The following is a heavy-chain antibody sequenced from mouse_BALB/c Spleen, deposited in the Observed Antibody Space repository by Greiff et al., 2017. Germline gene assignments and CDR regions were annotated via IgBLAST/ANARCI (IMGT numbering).Heavy chain of an antibody. CDR1: GYTFSSYW. D-gene: IGHD2-10*02. J-gene: IGHJ3*01. CDR3: ARGGYGNYGWFAY. CDR2: ILPGSGST. Sequence: QVQLQQSGAELMKPGASVKISCKATGYTFSSYWIEWVKQRPGHGLEWIGEILPGSGSTNYNEKFKGKATFTADTSSNTAYMQLSSLTSEDSAVYYCARGGYGNYGWFAYWGQGTQVTVSA. V-gene: IGHV1-9*01.